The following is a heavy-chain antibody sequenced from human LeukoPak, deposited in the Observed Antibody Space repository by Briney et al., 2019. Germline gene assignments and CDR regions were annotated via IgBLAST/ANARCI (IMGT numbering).Heavy chain of an antibody. CDR1: GFTFSSYA. D-gene: IGHD6-13*01. V-gene: IGHV3-23*01. Sequence: GGSLRLSCAASGFTFSSYAMSWVRQALGKGMEWVSAISGSGGSTYYADSVKGRFTISRDNSKNTLYLQMNSLRAEDTAVYYCAKDSIIAAAGTFDYWGQGTLVTVSS. CDR3: AKDSIIAAAGTFDY. CDR2: ISGSGGST. J-gene: IGHJ4*02.